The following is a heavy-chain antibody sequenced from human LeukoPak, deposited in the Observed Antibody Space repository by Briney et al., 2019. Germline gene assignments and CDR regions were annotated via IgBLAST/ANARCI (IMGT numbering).Heavy chain of an antibody. V-gene: IGHV3-48*04. D-gene: IGHD3-3*01. J-gene: IGHJ4*02. CDR3: ARDELEWLPHYFDY. CDR2: ISSSGSTI. CDR1: GFTFSSCS. Sequence: GGSLRLSCAVSGFTFSSCSMNWVRQAPGKGLEWVSYISSSGSTIYYADSVKGRFTISRDNAKNSLYLQMNSLRAEDTAVYYCARDELEWLPHYFDYWGQGTLVTVSS.